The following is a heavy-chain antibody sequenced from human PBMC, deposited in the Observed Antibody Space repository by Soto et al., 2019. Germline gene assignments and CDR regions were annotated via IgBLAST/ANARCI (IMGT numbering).Heavy chain of an antibody. Sequence: GGSVRLSCAASGFTFSSYGMHWVRQAPGKGLEWVAVIWYDGSNKYYADSVKGRFTISRDNSKNTLYLQMNSLRAEDTAVYYCARDFGSGSYYLPYYYYGMDVWGQGTTVTVSS. CDR2: IWYDGSNK. J-gene: IGHJ6*02. V-gene: IGHV3-33*01. D-gene: IGHD3-10*01. CDR3: ARDFGSGSYYLPYYYYGMDV. CDR1: GFTFSSYG.